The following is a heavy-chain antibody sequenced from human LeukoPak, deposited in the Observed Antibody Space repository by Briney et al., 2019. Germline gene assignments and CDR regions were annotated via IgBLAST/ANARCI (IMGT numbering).Heavy chain of an antibody. D-gene: IGHD3-10*01. CDR3: ARDLDYYGSCD. CDR2: ISGSGGST. CDR1: GFTFSSYA. Sequence: GGSLRLSCAASGFTFSSYAMSWVRQAPGKGLEWVSAISGSGGSTYYADSVKGRFTISRDNSKNTLYLQMDSLRAEDTAVYYCARDLDYYGSCDWGQGTLVTVSS. J-gene: IGHJ4*02. V-gene: IGHV3-23*01.